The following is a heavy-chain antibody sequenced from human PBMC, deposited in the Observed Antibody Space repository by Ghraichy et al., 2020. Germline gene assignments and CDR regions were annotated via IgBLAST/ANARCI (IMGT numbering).Heavy chain of an antibody. CDR3: AREGRDGYNLILGGFDY. CDR1: GGSISSGGYY. V-gene: IGHV4-31*03. D-gene: IGHD5-24*01. J-gene: IGHJ4*01. CDR2: IYYSGST. Sequence: TLSLTCTVSGGSISSGGYYWSWIRQHPGKGLEWIGYIYYSGSTYYNPSLKSRVTISVDTSKNQFSLKLSSVTAADTAVYYCAREGRDGYNLILGGFDYWGHGTLVTVSS.